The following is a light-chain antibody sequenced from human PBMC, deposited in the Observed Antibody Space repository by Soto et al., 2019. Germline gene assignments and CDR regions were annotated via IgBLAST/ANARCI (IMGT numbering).Light chain of an antibody. CDR2: KVS. Sequence: DVVMTQSPLSLPVTLGQPASISCRSTQSLVHSDGNTHLNWFQQRPGQSPRRLICKVSNRDSGVPDRFSGSASGTDFTLKISRVEADDFGVYYCMQGTHWPYTFGQGTKLEIK. V-gene: IGKV2-30*02. CDR3: MQGTHWPYT. CDR1: QSLVHSDGNTH. J-gene: IGKJ2*01.